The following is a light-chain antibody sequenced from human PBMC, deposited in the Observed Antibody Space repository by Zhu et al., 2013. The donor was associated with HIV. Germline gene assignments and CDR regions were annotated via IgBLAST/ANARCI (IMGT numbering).Light chain of an antibody. Sequence: DAVMTQSPLSLAVTLGQAASFSCTSSRSLLHSDGTVYLNWYVQRPGQSPRRLIYKVSNRDPGVPDRFRGSASGPDFTLEISRVETDDVGIYYCMQGTHWPTFGQGTRLEIK. CDR2: KVS. CDR3: MQGTHWPT. J-gene: IGKJ5*01. CDR1: RSLLHSDGTVY. V-gene: IGKV2-30*02.